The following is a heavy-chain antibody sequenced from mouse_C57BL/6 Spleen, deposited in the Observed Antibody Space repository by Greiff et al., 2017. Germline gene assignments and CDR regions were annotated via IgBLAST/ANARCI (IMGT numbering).Heavy chain of an antibody. D-gene: IGHD4-1*01. J-gene: IGHJ2*01. V-gene: IGHV3-6*01. CDR1: GYSITSGYY. CDR2: ISYDGSN. CDR3: ARANWALDY. Sequence: EVQLQESGPGLVKPSQSLSLTCSVTGYSITSGYYWNWIRQFPGNKLEWMGYISYDGSNNYNPSLKNRISITRDTSKNQFFLKLNSVTTEDTATYYCARANWALDYWGQGTTLTVSS.